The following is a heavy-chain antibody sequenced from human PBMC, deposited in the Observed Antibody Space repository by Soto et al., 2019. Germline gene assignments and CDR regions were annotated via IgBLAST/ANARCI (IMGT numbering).Heavy chain of an antibody. CDR2: IYSSGST. V-gene: IGHV4-61*01. CDR1: GASLTSGSYY. CDR3: ARWKYSYADLPGDWFDS. J-gene: IGHJ5*01. Sequence: QVQLQESGPGLVRPSETLSLTCTVSGASLTSGSYYWSWVRQPPGKGLEWIAYIYSSGSTNYNPSLKSRATISVDTSKNQFSLRLTSVTPADTAMYYCARWKYSYADLPGDWFDSWGQGTLVTVSS. D-gene: IGHD3-16*01.